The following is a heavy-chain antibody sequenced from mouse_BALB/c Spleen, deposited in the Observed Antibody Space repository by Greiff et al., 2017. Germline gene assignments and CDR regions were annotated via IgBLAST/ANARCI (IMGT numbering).Heavy chain of an antibody. CDR2: IYPGSGNT. CDR1: GYTFTDYY. Sequence: QVQLQQSGAELARPGASVKLSCKASGYTFTDYYINWVKQRTGQGLEWIGEIYPGSGNTYYNEKFKGKATLTADKSSSTAYMQLSSLTSEDSAVYFCARWGYYVAYWGQGTLVTVSA. CDR3: ARWGYYVAY. D-gene: IGHD1-1*01. V-gene: IGHV1-77*01. J-gene: IGHJ3*01.